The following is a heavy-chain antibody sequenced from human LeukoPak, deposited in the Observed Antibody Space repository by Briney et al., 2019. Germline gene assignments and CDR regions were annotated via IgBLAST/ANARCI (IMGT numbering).Heavy chain of an antibody. CDR1: GFTFDDYA. Sequence: GGSLRLSCAASGFTFDDYAMHWVRQAPGKGLEWVSGISWNSGSIGYADSVKGRFTISRDNAKNSLYLQMNSLRAEDTALYYCAKDDSRGSGWFGGFDYWGQGTLVTVSS. CDR2: ISWNSGSI. D-gene: IGHD6-19*01. V-gene: IGHV3-9*01. CDR3: AKDDSRGSGWFGGFDY. J-gene: IGHJ4*02.